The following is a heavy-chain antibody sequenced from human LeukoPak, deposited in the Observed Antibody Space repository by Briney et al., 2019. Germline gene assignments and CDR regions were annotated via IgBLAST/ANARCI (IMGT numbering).Heavy chain of an antibody. CDR1: GFTFSSYS. D-gene: IGHD5-12*01. Sequence: PGRSLRLSCAASGFTFSSYSMNWVRQAPGKGLEWVSSISSSSSYIYYADSVKGRFTISRDNAKNSLYLQMNSLRAEDTAVYYCAGDRLVAPSFDPWGQGTLVTVSS. CDR2: ISSSSSYI. V-gene: IGHV3-21*01. J-gene: IGHJ5*02. CDR3: AGDRLVAPSFDP.